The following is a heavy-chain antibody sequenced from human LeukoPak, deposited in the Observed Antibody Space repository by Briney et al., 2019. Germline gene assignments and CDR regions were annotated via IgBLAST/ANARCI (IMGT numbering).Heavy chain of an antibody. CDR3: ARENYGDYVDY. Sequence: GGSLRLSCAASGFTFSSYAMHWVRQAPGKGLEYVSAISSNGGSTYYANSVKGRFSISRDNSKNTLYLQMGSLRAEDMAVYYCARENYGDYVDYWGQGTLVTVSS. CDR1: GFTFSSYA. V-gene: IGHV3-64*01. CDR2: ISSNGGST. J-gene: IGHJ4*02. D-gene: IGHD4-17*01.